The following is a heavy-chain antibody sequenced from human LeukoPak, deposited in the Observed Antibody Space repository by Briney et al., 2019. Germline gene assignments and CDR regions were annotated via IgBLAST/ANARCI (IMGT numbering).Heavy chain of an antibody. CDR2: INLDGGG. V-gene: IGHV4-4*02. D-gene: IGHD6-13*01. Sequence: PSETLSLTCAVSGGSITKNYWWSWVRRPPGKDLEWIGEINLDGGGNYKPSLKSRVTMSLDKSKSQFSLTLSSVTAADTAVYYCAKTGTYSIDNWGQGTLVTVSP. CDR1: GGSITKNYW. CDR3: AKTGTYSIDN. J-gene: IGHJ4*02.